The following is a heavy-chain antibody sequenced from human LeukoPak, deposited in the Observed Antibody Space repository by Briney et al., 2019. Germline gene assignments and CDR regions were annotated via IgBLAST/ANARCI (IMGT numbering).Heavy chain of an antibody. CDR2: IKQDGSEK. CDR3: ARKQYFALDY. D-gene: IGHD3-9*01. V-gene: IGHV3-7*01. CDR1: GFTYSSYW. Sequence: GGSLRLSCVASGFTYSSYWMSWVRQAPGKGLEGVANIKQDGSEKYYVDSVKGRFIISRDNAKNSLYLEMTSLTAEDTAMYYCARKQYFALDYWGQGTLVTVSS. J-gene: IGHJ4*02.